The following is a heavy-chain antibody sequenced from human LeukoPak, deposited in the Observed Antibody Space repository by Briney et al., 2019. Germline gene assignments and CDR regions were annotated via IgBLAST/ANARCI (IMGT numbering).Heavy chain of an antibody. CDR3: ARPTEIADAFDI. V-gene: IGHV1-3*03. CDR2: LNAGNGNT. CDR1: GYTFTSYA. Sequence: GASVKVSCKASGYTFTSYALHWVRQAPGQRLEWMGWLNAGNGNTKYSQEFQGRVTLTSDTSASTAYMELSSLRSEDMAVYYCARPTEIADAFDIWGQGTMVTVSS. D-gene: IGHD2-21*01. J-gene: IGHJ3*02.